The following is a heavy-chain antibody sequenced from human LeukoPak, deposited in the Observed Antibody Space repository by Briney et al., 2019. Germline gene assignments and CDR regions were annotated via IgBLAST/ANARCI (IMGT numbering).Heavy chain of an antibody. J-gene: IGHJ4*02. CDR2: ISGSGGST. D-gene: IGHD5-12*01. V-gene: IGHV3-23*01. Sequence: GGSLRLSCAASGFTFSSYVMSWVRQAPGKGLEGVSAISGSGGSTYYADSVKGRFTISRDNSKNTLYLQMNSLRAEDTAVYYCARDIVATSGVNDYWGQGTLVTVSS. CDR1: GFTFSSYV. CDR3: ARDIVATSGVNDY.